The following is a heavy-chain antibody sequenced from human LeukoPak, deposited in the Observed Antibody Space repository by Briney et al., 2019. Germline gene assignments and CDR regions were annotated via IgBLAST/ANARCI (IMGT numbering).Heavy chain of an antibody. CDR3: AARNKNYFDY. CDR1: GGAFSGYS. V-gene: IGHV4-34*01. D-gene: IGHD1/OR15-1a*01. Sequence: SETLSPTCAVYGGAFSGYSWSWIRQPPREGLEWIGEINHSGSTNYNPFLKSRVTISVDTSKNQFSLKLSSVTAADTAVYYCAARNKNYFDYWGQGTLVTVSS. J-gene: IGHJ4*02. CDR2: INHSGST.